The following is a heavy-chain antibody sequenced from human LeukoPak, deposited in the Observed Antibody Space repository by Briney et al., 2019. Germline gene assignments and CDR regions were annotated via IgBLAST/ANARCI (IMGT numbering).Heavy chain of an antibody. J-gene: IGHJ5*02. V-gene: IGHV4-34*01. CDR2: INHSGST. CDR1: GGSFSGYY. Sequence: PSETLSLTCAVSGGSFSGYYWSWTRQPPGKGLEWIGEINHSGSTNYNPSLKSRVTISVDTSKNQFSLKLSSVTAADTAVYYCARANQWLVRSWFDPWGQGTLVTVSS. D-gene: IGHD6-19*01. CDR3: ARANQWLVRSWFDP.